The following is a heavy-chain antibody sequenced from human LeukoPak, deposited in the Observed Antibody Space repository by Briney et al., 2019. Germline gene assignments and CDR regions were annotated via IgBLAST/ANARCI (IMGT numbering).Heavy chain of an antibody. CDR2: IYPGDSDT. J-gene: IGHJ3*02. Sequence: GESLKISCKGSGYSFTSYWIGWVRQMPGKGLEWMGIIYPGDSDTRYSPSFQGQVTISADKSISTAYLQWSSLKASDTAMYYCARGTLTTVTTGAFDIWGQGTMVTVSS. D-gene: IGHD4-17*01. V-gene: IGHV5-51*01. CDR3: ARGTLTTVTTGAFDI. CDR1: GYSFTSYW.